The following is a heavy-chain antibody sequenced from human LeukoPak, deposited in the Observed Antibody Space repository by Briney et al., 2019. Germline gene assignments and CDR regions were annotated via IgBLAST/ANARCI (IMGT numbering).Heavy chain of an antibody. V-gene: IGHV4-39*02. CDR1: DGSFSGYY. CDR3: ARSSGTGTFSY. D-gene: IGHD6-25*01. CDR2: VYYGRSP. Sequence: PSETLSLTCAVYDGSFSGYYWAWIRQPPGKGLEWIGSVYYGRSPYFNPSLESRATISVDTSKNHFSLKMSSVTAADTAVYYCARSSGTGTFSYWGQGTLVTVSS. J-gene: IGHJ4*02.